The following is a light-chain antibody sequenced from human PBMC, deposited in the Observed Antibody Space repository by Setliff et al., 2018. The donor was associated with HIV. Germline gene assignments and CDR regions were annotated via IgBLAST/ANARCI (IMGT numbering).Light chain of an antibody. CDR3: SSYTSDSSLV. CDR2: DVS. J-gene: IGLJ1*01. Sequence: QSALAQPASVSGSPGQSITISCSGTSSDVGGHNYVSWYQQHPGSAPKLMIYDVSHRPSGVSDRFSGSKSGNTASLTISGLQAEDEGDYYCSSYTSDSSLVFGTGTKVTVL. CDR1: SSDVGGHNY. V-gene: IGLV2-14*03.